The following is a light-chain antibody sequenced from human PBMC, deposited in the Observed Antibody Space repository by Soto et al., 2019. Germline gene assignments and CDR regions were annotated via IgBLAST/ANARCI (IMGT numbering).Light chain of an antibody. CDR1: SSDVGGYNY. CDR2: EVS. V-gene: IGLV2-14*01. Sequence: QSVLTQPASVSGSPGQSITISCTGTSSDVGGYNYVSWYQQHPDKAPKPMIYEVSNRPSGVSNRFSGSKSGHTASLTISGLQSEDEADYFCTSYTSYSTLDVFGTGTKVTVL. J-gene: IGLJ1*01. CDR3: TSYTSYSTLDV.